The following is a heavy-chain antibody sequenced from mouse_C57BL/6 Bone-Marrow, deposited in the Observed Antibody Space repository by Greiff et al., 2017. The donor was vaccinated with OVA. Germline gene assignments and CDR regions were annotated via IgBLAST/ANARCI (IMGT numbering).Heavy chain of an antibody. J-gene: IGHJ3*01. V-gene: IGHV1-54*01. CDR2: INPGSGGT. CDR3: ARRWLLRGWFAY. D-gene: IGHD2-3*01. CDR1: GYAFTNYL. Sequence: QVQLQQSGAELVRPGTSVKVSCKASGYAFTNYLIEWVKQRPGQGLEWIGVINPGSGGTNYNEKFKGKATLTADKSSSTAYMQLSSLTSEDSAVYFCARRWLLRGWFAYWGQGTLVTVSA.